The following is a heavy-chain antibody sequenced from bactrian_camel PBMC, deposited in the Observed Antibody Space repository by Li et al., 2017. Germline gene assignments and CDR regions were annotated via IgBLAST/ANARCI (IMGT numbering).Heavy chain of an antibody. J-gene: IGHJ4*01. CDR2: INELGGGST. V-gene: IGHV3S40*01. CDR1: GGTFSRWV. Sequence: VQLVESGGGLVRPGGSLRLSCKVSGGTFSRWVMDWVRQAPGRGLEWIADINELGGGSTYYAGSVKGRFAISRDNAKNTLHLQMNSLKPEDTAVYYCTSDEYLYWGQGTQVTVS. CDR3: TSDEYLY.